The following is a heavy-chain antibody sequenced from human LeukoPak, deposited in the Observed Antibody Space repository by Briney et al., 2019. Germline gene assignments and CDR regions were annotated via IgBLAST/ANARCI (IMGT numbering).Heavy chain of an antibody. CDR2: ISSSSSYI. J-gene: IGHJ5*02. D-gene: IGHD3-3*01. CDR3: ARDATDFWSGYYNWFDP. CDR1: GFTFSSYS. Sequence: GGSLRLSCAASGFTFSSYSMNWVRQAPGRGLEWVSSISSSSSYIYYADSVKGRFTISRDNAKNSLYLQMNSLRAEDTAVYYCARDATDFWSGYYNWFDPWGQGTLVTVSS. V-gene: IGHV3-21*01.